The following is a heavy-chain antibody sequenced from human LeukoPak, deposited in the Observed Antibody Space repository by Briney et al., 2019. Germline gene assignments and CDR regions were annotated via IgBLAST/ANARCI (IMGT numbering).Heavy chain of an antibody. CDR2: ISSSGSTI. Sequence: GGPLRLSCAASGFTFSDYYMSWIRQAPGKGLEWVSYISSSGSTIYYADSVKGRFTISRDNAKNSLYLQMNSLRAEDTAVYYCASVGSDYDYVWGSQTGYWGQGTLVTVTS. D-gene: IGHD3-16*01. V-gene: IGHV3-11*04. CDR1: GFTFSDYY. J-gene: IGHJ4*02. CDR3: ASVGSDYDYVWGSQTGY.